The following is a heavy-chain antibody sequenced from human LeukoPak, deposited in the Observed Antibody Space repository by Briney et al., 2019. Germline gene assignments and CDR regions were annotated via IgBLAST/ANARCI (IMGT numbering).Heavy chain of an antibody. D-gene: IGHD1-7*01. V-gene: IGHV4-59*01. CDR1: GGSISSYY. J-gene: IGHJ4*02. CDR3: ARDKLELPYY. Sequence: NPSETLSLTCTVSGGSISSYYWSWIRQPPGKGLEWIGYIYYSGSTNYHPSLKSRVTISVDTSKNQFSLELSSVTAADTAVYYCARDKLELPYYWGQGTLVTVSS. CDR2: IYYSGST.